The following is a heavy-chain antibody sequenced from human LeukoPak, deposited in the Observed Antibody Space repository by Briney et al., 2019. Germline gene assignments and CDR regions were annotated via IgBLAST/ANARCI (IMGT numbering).Heavy chain of an antibody. Sequence: GGSLRLSCAASGFTFSDYYMSWIRQAPGKGLEWVSYISSSSSYTNYADSVKGRFTISRDNAKNSLYLQMNSLRAEDTAVYYCARCKGGPTVPNLHNWFDPWGQGTLVTVSS. CDR3: ARCKGGPTVPNLHNWFDP. D-gene: IGHD4-17*01. CDR2: ISSSSSYT. J-gene: IGHJ5*02. V-gene: IGHV3-11*06. CDR1: GFTFSDYY.